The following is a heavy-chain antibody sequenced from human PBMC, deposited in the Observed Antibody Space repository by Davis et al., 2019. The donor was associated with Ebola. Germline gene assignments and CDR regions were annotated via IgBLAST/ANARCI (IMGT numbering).Heavy chain of an antibody. J-gene: IGHJ3*02. Sequence: ASVQVTCNASCYTISSYAMHWVLQAPGQRLEWMGWINAGNGNTKYSQKFQGRVTITRDTSASTAYMELSSLRSEDTAVYYCARVESAAAFDIWGQGTMVTVSS. CDR2: INAGNGNT. CDR3: ARVESAAAFDI. D-gene: IGHD1-1*01. V-gene: IGHV1-3*01. CDR1: CYTISSYA.